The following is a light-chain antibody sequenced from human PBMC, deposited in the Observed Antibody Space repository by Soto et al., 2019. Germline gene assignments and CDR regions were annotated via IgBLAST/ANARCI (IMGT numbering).Light chain of an antibody. CDR3: AAWDDILNGWV. V-gene: IGLV1-44*01. CDR2: ANS. Sequence: QSALTQPPSASGTPGQRVTISCSGSSSNLGSRAVSWYQQVPGTAPKLLIYANSQRPSGVPDRFSASKSGTSASLAISGLRSEDETDYYCAAWDDILNGWVFGGGTK. CDR1: SSNLGSRA. J-gene: IGLJ3*02.